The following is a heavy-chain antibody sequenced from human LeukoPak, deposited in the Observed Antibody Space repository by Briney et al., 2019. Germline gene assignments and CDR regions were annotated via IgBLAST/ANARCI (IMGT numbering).Heavy chain of an antibody. V-gene: IGHV4-59*01. CDR3: ARDRGAYGMDV. CDR1: GGSISTYY. J-gene: IGHJ6*02. CDR2: IYYSGST. Sequence: SETLSLTCTVSGGSISTYYWSWIRQPPGKGLEWIGYIYYSGSTNYNPSLKSRVTISVDTSKNRFSLKLNSVTAADTAVYYCARDRGAYGMDVWGQGTTVTVSS. D-gene: IGHD3-10*01.